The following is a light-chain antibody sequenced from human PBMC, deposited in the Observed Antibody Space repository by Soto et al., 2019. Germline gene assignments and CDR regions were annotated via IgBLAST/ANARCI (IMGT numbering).Light chain of an antibody. CDR2: GAS. V-gene: IGKV3D-20*02. Sequence: EIVLTQSPGTLSLSPGERATLSCRASQSVSSSYLAWYQQKPGQAPRLLIYGASSRATGIPDRFSGSGSGTDFPLTISRLEPEDFAVYYCQHREDWPLTFGGGTKVEIK. J-gene: IGKJ4*01. CDR3: QHREDWPLT. CDR1: QSVSSSY.